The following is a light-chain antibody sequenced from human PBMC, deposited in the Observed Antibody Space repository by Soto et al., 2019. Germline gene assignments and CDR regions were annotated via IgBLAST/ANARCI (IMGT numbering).Light chain of an antibody. CDR3: QQYASSPRT. CDR2: GAS. V-gene: IGKV3-20*01. J-gene: IGKJ1*01. CDR1: QSVNINY. Sequence: IVLTQSPGTLSLSPGERATLSCRASQSVNINYLAWYQQKPGQGPRLLMYGASSRATGIPDRFSGSGSGTDFNLNNSSMKHEDFAVYYCQQYASSPRTFGQGTNVEIK.